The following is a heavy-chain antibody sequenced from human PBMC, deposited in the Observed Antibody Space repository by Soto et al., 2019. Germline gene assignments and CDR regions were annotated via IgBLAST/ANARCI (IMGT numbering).Heavy chain of an antibody. CDR3: ARELPSSSRGYNWFDP. V-gene: IGHV4-30-4*01. D-gene: IGHD6-6*01. CDR2: ISYSGST. J-gene: IGHJ5*02. CDR1: GGSISSGDCY. Sequence: SETLSLTCTVSGGSISSGDCYWSWIRQPPGKGLEWIGYISYSGSTYYNPSLKSRVTISVDTSKNQFSLKVSSVTAADTAVYYCARELPSSSRGYNWFDPWGQGTLVTVSS.